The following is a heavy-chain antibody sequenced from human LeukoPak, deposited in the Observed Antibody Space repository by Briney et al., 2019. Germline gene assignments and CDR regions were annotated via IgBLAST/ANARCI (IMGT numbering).Heavy chain of an antibody. Sequence: PSETLSLTCAVYGGSFSGYYWSWIRQPPGKGLEWIGEINHSGSTNYNPSLKSRVTISVDTSKNQFSLKLSSVTAADTAVYYCARDATYDFWSGYRPEYFDYWGQGTLVTVSS. CDR3: ARDATYDFWSGYRPEYFDY. CDR2: INHSGST. CDR1: GGSFSGYY. V-gene: IGHV4-34*01. J-gene: IGHJ4*02. D-gene: IGHD3-3*01.